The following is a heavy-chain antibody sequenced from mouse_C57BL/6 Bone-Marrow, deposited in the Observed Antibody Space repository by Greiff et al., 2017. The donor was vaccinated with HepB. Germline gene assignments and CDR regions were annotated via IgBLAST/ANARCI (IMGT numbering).Heavy chain of an antibody. CDR1: GYTFTSYG. CDR2: IYPRSGNT. Sequence: QVQLKESGAELARPGASVKLSCKASGYTFTSYGISWVKQRTGQGLEWIGEIYPRSGNTYYNEKFKGKATLTADKSSSTAYMELRSLTSEDSAVYFCARGRLRRPPFAYWGQGTLVTVSA. J-gene: IGHJ3*01. CDR3: ARGRLRRPPFAY. V-gene: IGHV1-81*01. D-gene: IGHD3-2*02.